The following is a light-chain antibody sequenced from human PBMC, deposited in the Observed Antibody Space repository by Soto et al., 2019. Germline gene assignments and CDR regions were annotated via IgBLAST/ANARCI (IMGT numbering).Light chain of an antibody. Sequence: QSALTQPASVSGSPGQSITISCTGTSSDVGGYNYVSWYQHLPGAAPKVLIYNSNVRPSGVPDRFSGSKSGTSASLVISGLQSEDEADYYCAVWDDSLSGPVFGGGTKLTVL. CDR2: NSN. CDR1: SSDVGGYNY. J-gene: IGLJ3*02. CDR3: AVWDDSLSGPV. V-gene: IGLV2-14*03.